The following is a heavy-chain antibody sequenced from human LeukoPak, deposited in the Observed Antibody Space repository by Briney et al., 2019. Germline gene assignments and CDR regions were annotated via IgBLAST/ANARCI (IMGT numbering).Heavy chain of an antibody. CDR1: GYSFTSYW. Sequence: GESLKISCKGSGYSFTSYWIGWVRQMPGKGLEWMGIIYPGDSDTRYSPSFQGQVTISADKSISTAYLQWSSLKASDTAMYYCARRIGYSYGSSYYGMDVWGQGTTVTVSS. D-gene: IGHD5-18*01. J-gene: IGHJ6*02. V-gene: IGHV5-51*01. CDR2: IYPGDSDT. CDR3: ARRIGYSYGSSYYGMDV.